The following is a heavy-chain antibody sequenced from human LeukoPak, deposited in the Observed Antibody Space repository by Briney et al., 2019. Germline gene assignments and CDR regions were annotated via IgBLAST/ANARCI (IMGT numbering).Heavy chain of an antibody. J-gene: IGHJ5*02. CDR1: GGSIIGNY. V-gene: IGHV4-59*06. D-gene: IGHD3-22*01. Sequence: SETLSLTCSVSGGSIIGNYWSWIRQPPGKGLEWIGYIYYSGSTYYNPSLKSRVTISVDTSKNQFSLKLSSVTAADTAVYYCARRVEYYYDSSGYPGNWFDPWGQGTLVTVSS. CDR2: IYYSGST. CDR3: ARRVEYYYDSSGYPGNWFDP.